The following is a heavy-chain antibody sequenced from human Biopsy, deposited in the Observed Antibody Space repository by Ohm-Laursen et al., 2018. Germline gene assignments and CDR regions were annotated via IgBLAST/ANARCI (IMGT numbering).Heavy chain of an antibody. D-gene: IGHD4-11*01. Sequence: GSSVKVPCKTSGYTYSDYGVSWVRQAPGQGLEWMGWISGLNGIKTSASKFRGRLTMTTDRSASTAYMELRGLRSDDTAVYYCTRDLQTRAETFDSWGQGTLVIVSS. CDR2: ISGLNGIK. J-gene: IGHJ5*01. CDR1: GYTYSDYG. CDR3: TRDLQTRAETFDS. V-gene: IGHV1-18*01.